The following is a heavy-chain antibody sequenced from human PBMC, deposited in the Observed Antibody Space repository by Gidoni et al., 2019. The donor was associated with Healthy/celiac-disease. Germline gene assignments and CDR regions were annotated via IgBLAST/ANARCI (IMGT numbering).Heavy chain of an antibody. J-gene: IGHJ4*02. CDR2: IYPGDSDT. CDR1: GYSFTSYW. V-gene: IGHV5-51*01. Sequence: EVQLVQSGAEVKKPGESLKISCKGSGYSFTSYWIGWVRQMPGKGLEWMGIIYPGDSDTRYSPSFQGQVTISADKSISTAYLQWSSLKASDTAMYYCARHFIGLSADYGDAGPPPVWADYWGQGTLVTVSS. CDR3: ARHFIGLSADYGDAGPPPVWADY. D-gene: IGHD4-17*01.